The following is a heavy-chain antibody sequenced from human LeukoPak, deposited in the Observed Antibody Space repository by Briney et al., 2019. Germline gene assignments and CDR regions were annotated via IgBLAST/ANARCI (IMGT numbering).Heavy chain of an antibody. V-gene: IGHV3-21*01. CDR3: APYDYDSSGYYTY. Sequence: GGSLRLSCAASGFTFSSYSMNWVRQAPGKGLEWVSSISSSSSYIYYADSVKGRFTISRDNAKNSLYLQMNSLKAEDTAVYYCAPYDYDSSGYYTYWGQGTLVTVSS. J-gene: IGHJ4*02. CDR1: GFTFSSYS. D-gene: IGHD3-22*01. CDR2: ISSSSSYI.